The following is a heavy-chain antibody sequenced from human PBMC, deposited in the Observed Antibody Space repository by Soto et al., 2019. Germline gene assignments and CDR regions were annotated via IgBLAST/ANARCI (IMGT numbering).Heavy chain of an antibody. D-gene: IGHD3-22*01. CDR3: ARVGYYYDSSGYYLVGAFDI. J-gene: IGHJ3*02. Sequence: QVQLQESGPGLVKPSETLSLTCTVSGGSISSYYWSWIRQPPGKGLEWIGYIYYSGSTNYNPSLKSRVTISVDTSKNQFSPKLSSVTAADTAVYYCARVGYYYDSSGYYLVGAFDIWGQGTMVTVSS. CDR2: IYYSGST. V-gene: IGHV4-59*01. CDR1: GGSISSYY.